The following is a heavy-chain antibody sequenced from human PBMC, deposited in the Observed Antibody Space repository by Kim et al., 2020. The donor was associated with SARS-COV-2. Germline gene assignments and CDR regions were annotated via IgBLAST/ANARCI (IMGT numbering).Heavy chain of an antibody. J-gene: IGHJ4*02. D-gene: IGHD3-3*01. V-gene: IGHV3-48*03. Sequence: YYADSEKGRFTISRDNAKNSLCLQMHSVGPGDTAVYYCVRGNFWRGFDYWGQGALLTVSS. CDR3: VRGNFWRGFDY.